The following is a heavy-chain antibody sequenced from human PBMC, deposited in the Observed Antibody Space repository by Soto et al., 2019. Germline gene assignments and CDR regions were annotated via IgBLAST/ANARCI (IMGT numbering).Heavy chain of an antibody. CDR1: GFTFSSYW. CDR3: ERGGSLNWYFDL. CDR2: INSDGSST. V-gene: IGHV3-74*01. D-gene: IGHD1-26*01. J-gene: IGHJ2*01. Sequence: EVQLVESGGGLVQPGGSLRLSCAASGFTFSSYWMHWVRQAPGKGLVWVSRINSDGSSTSYADSVKGRFTISRDNAKNPLYLQMNSLRAEDTAVYYCERGGSLNWYFDLWGRGTLVTVSS.